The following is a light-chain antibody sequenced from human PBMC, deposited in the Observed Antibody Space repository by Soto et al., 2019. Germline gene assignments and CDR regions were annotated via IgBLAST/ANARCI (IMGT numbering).Light chain of an antibody. CDR2: DAS. CDR1: QSVSSY. Sequence: EIVLTQSPGTLSLSPGERATLSCRASQSVSSYLAWYQQKPGQAPRLLIYDASTRATGISATFSGSGSGTDFTLTISSLEPEEFAVYYCQQRSNWPVTFGQGTRVEVK. CDR3: QQRSNWPVT. V-gene: IGKV3-11*01. J-gene: IGKJ1*01.